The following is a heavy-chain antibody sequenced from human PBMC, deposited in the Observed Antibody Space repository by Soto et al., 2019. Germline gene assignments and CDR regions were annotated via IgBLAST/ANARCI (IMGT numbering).Heavy chain of an antibody. CDR1: GYTFTSYA. Sequence: ASVKVSCKASGYTFTSYAMNWVRQAPGQGLEWMGWINTNTGNPTYAQGFTGRFVFSLDTSVSTAYLQICSLKAEDTAVYYYARDYGEWFETLDYYYGMDVWGQGTTVTVSS. CDR3: ARDYGEWFETLDYYYGMDV. CDR2: INTNTGNP. J-gene: IGHJ6*02. V-gene: IGHV7-4-1*01. D-gene: IGHD3-3*01.